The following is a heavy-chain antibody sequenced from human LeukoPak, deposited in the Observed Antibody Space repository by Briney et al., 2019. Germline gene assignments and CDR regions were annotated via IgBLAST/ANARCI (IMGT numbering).Heavy chain of an antibody. CDR2: IYTSGST. V-gene: IGHV4-4*07. J-gene: IGHJ5*02. CDR3: ARHDDTMVRGVIISSWFDP. D-gene: IGHD3-10*01. Sequence: PSETLSLTCTVSGGSISSYYWSWIRQPAGKGLEWIGRIYTSGSTNYNPSLKSRVTMSVDTSKNQFSLKLSSVTAADTAVYYCARHDDTMVRGVIISSWFDPWGQGTLVTVSS. CDR1: GGSISSYY.